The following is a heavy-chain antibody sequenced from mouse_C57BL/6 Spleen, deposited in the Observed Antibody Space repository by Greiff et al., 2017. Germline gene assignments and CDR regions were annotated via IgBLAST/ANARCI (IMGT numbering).Heavy chain of an antibody. CDR3: ARSSITTVVDYFDY. Sequence: VQLQQSGPELVKPGASVKMSCKASGYTFTDYNMHWVKQSHGKSLEWIGYINPNNGGTSYNQKFKGKATLTVNKSSSTAYMELRSLTSEDSAVYYCARSSITTVVDYFDYWGQGTTLTVSS. CDR2: INPNNGGT. V-gene: IGHV1-22*01. D-gene: IGHD1-1*01. CDR1: GYTFTDYN. J-gene: IGHJ2*01.